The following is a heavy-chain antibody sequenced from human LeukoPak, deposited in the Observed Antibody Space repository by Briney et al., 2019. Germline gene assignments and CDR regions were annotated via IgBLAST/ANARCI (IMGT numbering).Heavy chain of an antibody. CDR3: VTSTGQQFIPYDY. Sequence: GGSPRLSCAASGFNVSSNYMTWIRQAPGKGLEWVSLIYGADAAYYAESVRGRFMISRDNLKNTLFLQMNSLRVEGTAVYYCVTSTGQQFIPYDYWGQGTHVTVSS. V-gene: IGHV3-66*02. J-gene: IGHJ4*02. CDR2: IYGADAA. D-gene: IGHD6-13*01. CDR1: GFNVSSNY.